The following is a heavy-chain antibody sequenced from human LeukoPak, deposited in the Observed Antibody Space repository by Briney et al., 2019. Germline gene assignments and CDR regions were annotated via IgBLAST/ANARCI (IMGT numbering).Heavy chain of an antibody. CDR1: GYTFTNYY. D-gene: IGHD1-26*01. CDR2: INPSGGST. V-gene: IGHV1-46*01. CDR3: ARGGVGAANFDY. J-gene: IGHJ4*02. Sequence: ASVKLSCKASGYTFTNYYIHWVRQAPGQGLECMGIINPSGGSTSYAQKFQGRVTMTRDMSTSTVYMELSSLRSEDTAVYYCARGGVGAANFDYWGQGTLVTVSS.